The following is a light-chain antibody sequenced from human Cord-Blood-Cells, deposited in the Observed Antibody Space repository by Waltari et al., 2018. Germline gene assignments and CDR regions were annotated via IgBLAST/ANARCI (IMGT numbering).Light chain of an antibody. V-gene: IGKV1-39*01. J-gene: IGKJ1*01. Sequence: DIQMTQSPSSLSASLGDRVTITCRASPSISSYLNWYQQKPGKAPKLRIYAASSLQSGVPSRFSGSGSGTEFTLTISSLQPEDFATYYCQQSYSTPWTFGQGTKVEIK. CDR3: QQSYSTPWT. CDR2: AAS. CDR1: PSISSY.